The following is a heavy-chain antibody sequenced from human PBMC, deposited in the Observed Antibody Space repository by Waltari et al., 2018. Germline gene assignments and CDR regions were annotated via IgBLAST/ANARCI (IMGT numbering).Heavy chain of an antibody. Sequence: EVQVVESGGGLVQPGGSLRLSCVASGFSFSTYEMNWVRQAPGKGLEWVAYITGSGRTIYYADSVKGRCTISRDSAKNSLYLQMNSLTVEDTAVYYCAREYTSSSGDAFDIWGQGTMVIVSS. CDR2: ITGSGRTI. CDR3: AREYTSSSGDAFDI. J-gene: IGHJ3*02. CDR1: GFSFSTYE. V-gene: IGHV3-48*03. D-gene: IGHD6-6*01.